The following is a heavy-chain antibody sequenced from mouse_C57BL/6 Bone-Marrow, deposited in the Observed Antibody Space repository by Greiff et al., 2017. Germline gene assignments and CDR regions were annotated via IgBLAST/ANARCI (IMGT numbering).Heavy chain of an antibody. CDR3: VRRMDY. CDR2: ICSGGST. J-gene: IGHJ4*01. V-gene: IGHV2-2*02. Sequence: QVQLQQSGPGLVQPSQCLSITCTVSGFSLTSYGVHWVRQSPGKCLEWLGAICSGGSTDYNAAFIYRLSISKHNSKSQVIFKMNSLQANDTAIYYCVRRMDYGGQGTSVTVSS. CDR1: GFSLTSYG.